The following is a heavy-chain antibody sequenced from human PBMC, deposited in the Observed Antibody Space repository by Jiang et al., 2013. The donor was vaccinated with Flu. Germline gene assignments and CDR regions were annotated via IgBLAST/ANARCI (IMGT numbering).Heavy chain of an antibody. Sequence: VISYDGSNKYYADSVKGRFTISRDNSKNTLYLQMNSLRAEDTAVYFCAGHAAPPWGTGAFDIWGQGTMVTVSS. CDR3: AGHAAPPWGTGAFDI. CDR2: ISYDGSNK. D-gene: IGHD3-16*01. V-gene: IGHV3-30-3*01. J-gene: IGHJ3*02.